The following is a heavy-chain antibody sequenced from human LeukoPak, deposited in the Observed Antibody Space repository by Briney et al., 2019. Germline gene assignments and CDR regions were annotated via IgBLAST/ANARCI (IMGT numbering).Heavy chain of an antibody. CDR2: IIPIFGTA. V-gene: IGHV1-69*13. Sequence: SVKVSCKTSGYTFSSYEINWVRQATGRGLEWVGGIIPIFGTANYAQKFQGRVTITADESTSTAYMELSSLRSEDTAVYYCASGVYYYYMDVWGKGTTVTVSS. CDR1: GYTFSSYE. CDR3: ASGVYYYYMDV. D-gene: IGHD2-8*01. J-gene: IGHJ6*03.